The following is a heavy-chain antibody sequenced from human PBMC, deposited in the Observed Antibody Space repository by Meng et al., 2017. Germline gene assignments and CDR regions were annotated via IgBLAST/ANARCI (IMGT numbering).Heavy chain of an antibody. D-gene: IGHD2-8*01. CDR3: ATHNLGYCTNGVCYNNDY. CDR1: GYTFTSYG. V-gene: IGHV1-18*01. J-gene: IGHJ4*02. Sequence: QVQLVQSGADVKKPGASVKVSCKASGYTFTSYGISWVRQAPGQGLEWMGWISAYNGNTNYAQKLQGRVTMTTDTSTSTAYMELRSLRSDDTAVYYCATHNLGYCTNGVCYNNDYWGQGTLVTVSS. CDR2: ISAYNGNT.